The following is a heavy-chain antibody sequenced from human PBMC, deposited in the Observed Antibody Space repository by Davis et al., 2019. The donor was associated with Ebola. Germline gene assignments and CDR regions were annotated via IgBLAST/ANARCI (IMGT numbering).Heavy chain of an antibody. Sequence: SETLSLTCAVSGGSISSSNWWSWVRQPPGKGLEWIGEIYHSGSTNYNPSLKSRVTISIDTSESRFSLKLTSVTPADTAVYYCARGGQGVGAGRWLDPWGQGNLVIVSS. J-gene: IGHJ5*02. CDR1: GGSISSSNW. CDR3: ARGGQGVGAGRWLDP. V-gene: IGHV4-4*02. D-gene: IGHD1-26*01. CDR2: IYHSGST.